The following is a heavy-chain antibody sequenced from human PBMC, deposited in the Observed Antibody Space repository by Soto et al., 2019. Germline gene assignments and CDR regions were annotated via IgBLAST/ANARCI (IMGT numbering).Heavy chain of an antibody. CDR2: ISYDGSNK. CDR1: GFTFSSYG. D-gene: IGHD3-10*01. Sequence: QVQLVESGGGVVQPGRSLRLSCAASGFTFSSYGMHWVRQAPGKGLEWVAVISYDGSNKYYADSVKGRFTISRDNSKNTLYLQMNSLRAEDTAVYYCAKSLLLWFGESPFDYWGQGTLVTVSS. CDR3: AKSLLLWFGESPFDY. V-gene: IGHV3-30*18. J-gene: IGHJ4*02.